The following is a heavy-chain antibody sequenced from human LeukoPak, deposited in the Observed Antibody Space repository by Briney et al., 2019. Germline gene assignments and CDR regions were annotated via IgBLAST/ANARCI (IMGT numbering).Heavy chain of an antibody. CDR2: IWYDGSNK. J-gene: IGHJ4*02. CDR1: GFTFSSYG. Sequence: GGSLRLSCAASGFTFSSYGMHWVRQAPGKGLEWLAVIWYDGSNKYYADSVKGRFTISRDNSKNTLYLQMNSLRAEDTAVYYCARDREYSYGWEYYFDYWGQGTLVTVSS. V-gene: IGHV3-33*01. CDR3: ARDREYSYGWEYYFDY. D-gene: IGHD5-18*01.